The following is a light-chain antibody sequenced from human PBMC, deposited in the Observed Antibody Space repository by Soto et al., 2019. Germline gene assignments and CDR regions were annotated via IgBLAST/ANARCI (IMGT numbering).Light chain of an antibody. CDR2: GAS. V-gene: IGKV3-20*01. J-gene: IGKJ2*01. CDR1: QSVSSSY. CDR3: QQYGSSPYT. Sequence: EIVLTQSPGTLSLSPGERATLSCRPSQSVSSSYLGWYQQRPGQAPRLLIYGASSRATGIPDRFSGSGSGTDFTLTISRLEPEDFAVYYCQQYGSSPYTFGQGTKREIK.